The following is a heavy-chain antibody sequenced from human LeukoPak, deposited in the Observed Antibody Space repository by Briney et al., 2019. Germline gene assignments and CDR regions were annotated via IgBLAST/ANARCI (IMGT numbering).Heavy chain of an antibody. Sequence: SVRVSCKASGGTFSSYAISWVRQAPGQGLEWMGGIIPIFGTANYAQKFQGRVTITADESTSTAYMELSSLRSEDTAVYYCARLYSSSWYVFDYWGQGTLVTVSS. CDR2: IIPIFGTA. J-gene: IGHJ4*02. V-gene: IGHV1-69*13. D-gene: IGHD6-13*01. CDR3: ARLYSSSWYVFDY. CDR1: GGTFSSYA.